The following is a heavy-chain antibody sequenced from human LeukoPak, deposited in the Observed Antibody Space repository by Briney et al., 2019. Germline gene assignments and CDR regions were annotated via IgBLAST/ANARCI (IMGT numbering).Heavy chain of an antibody. V-gene: IGHV3-23*01. Sequence: GGSLRLSCAASGFTFSSYAMSWVRQAPGKGLEWVSAISGSGGSTFYADSVKGRFTISRDNSKYTLYLQMNSLRAEDTAVYYCAGFVVVPAAAFDYWGRGTLVTVSS. D-gene: IGHD2-2*01. CDR2: ISGSGGST. CDR1: GFTFSSYA. J-gene: IGHJ4*02. CDR3: AGFVVVPAAAFDY.